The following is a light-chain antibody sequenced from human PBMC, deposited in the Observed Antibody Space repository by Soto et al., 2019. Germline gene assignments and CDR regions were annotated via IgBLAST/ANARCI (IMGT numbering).Light chain of an antibody. CDR3: QQSHSIPYT. V-gene: IGKV1-39*01. J-gene: IGKJ2*01. CDR2: AAS. Sequence: DIQMTQSPSSLSASVVDRVTITCRASQTISSYLNWYQQKPGKAPKLLIYAASSLQSGVPSRFSGSGSGTDFTLTISSLQPEDFATYYCQQSHSIPYTFGQGTKLEI. CDR1: QTISSY.